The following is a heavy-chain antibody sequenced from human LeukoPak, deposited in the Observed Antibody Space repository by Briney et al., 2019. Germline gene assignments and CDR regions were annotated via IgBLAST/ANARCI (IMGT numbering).Heavy chain of an antibody. V-gene: IGHV6-1*01. CDR2: TYYRSKWYN. Sequence: SQTLSLTCAISGDSVSSNSATWNWIRQSPSRGLEWLGRTYYRSKWYNDYADFVKSRITINPDTSKNQFSLQLNSVTPEDTAVYYCARDKDDSTGTTFYFDYWGQGTLVTVSS. J-gene: IGHJ4*02. CDR3: ARDKDDSTGTTFYFDY. CDR1: GDSVSSNSAT. D-gene: IGHD1-1*01.